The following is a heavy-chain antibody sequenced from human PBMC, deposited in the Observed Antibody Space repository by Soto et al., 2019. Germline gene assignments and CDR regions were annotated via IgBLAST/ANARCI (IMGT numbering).Heavy chain of an antibody. CDR2: ISGSGGST. Sequence: GGSLRLSCAASGFTFSSYAMSWVRQAPGKGLEWVSAISGSGGSTYYADSVKGRFTISRDNSKNTLYLQMNSLRAEDTDVYYCAKDSFYGDYGDGVIFDYWGQGTLVTVSS. D-gene: IGHD4-17*01. V-gene: IGHV3-23*01. CDR1: GFTFSSYA. CDR3: AKDSFYGDYGDGVIFDY. J-gene: IGHJ4*02.